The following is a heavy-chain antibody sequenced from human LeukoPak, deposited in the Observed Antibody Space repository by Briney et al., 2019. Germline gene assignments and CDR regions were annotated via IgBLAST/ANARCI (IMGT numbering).Heavy chain of an antibody. J-gene: IGHJ4*02. CDR2: IIPIFGTA. CDR3: ASSSSSVDSSWYKAPSDY. Sequence: ASVKVSCKASGGTFSSYAISWERQAPGQGLEWMGGIIPIFGTANYAQKFQGRVTITADESTSTAYMELSSLRSEDTAVYYCASSSSSVDSSWYKAPSDYWGQGTLVTVSS. D-gene: IGHD6-13*01. CDR1: GGTFSSYA. V-gene: IGHV1-69*13.